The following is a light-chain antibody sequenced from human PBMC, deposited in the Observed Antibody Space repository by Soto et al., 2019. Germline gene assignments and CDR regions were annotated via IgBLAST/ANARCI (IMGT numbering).Light chain of an antibody. CDR2: GAS. V-gene: IGKV3-15*01. CDR1: QSVSSN. Sequence: VSPGERATLSCRASQSVSSNLAWYQQKPGQAPRLLIYGASTRATGIPARFSGSGSGTEFTLTISSLQSEDFAVYYCQQYNNWPPSTFGQGTRLEIK. CDR3: QQYNNWPPST. J-gene: IGKJ5*01.